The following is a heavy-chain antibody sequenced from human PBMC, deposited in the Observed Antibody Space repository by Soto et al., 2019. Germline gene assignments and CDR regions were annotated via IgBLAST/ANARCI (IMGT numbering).Heavy chain of an antibody. CDR2: ISRSSTGI. CDR1: GFTFSLYS. J-gene: IGHJ6*02. Sequence: EVQLVESGGGLVQPGGSLRLSCAASGFTFSLYSMSWVRQAPGKGLEWVSYISRSSTGIHYADSVEGRFTISRDDATNSMHLAMTGLSGGDAAVYYCARAVTWGFDVWGQGTTVSISS. D-gene: IGHD7-27*01. CDR3: ARAVTWGFDV. V-gene: IGHV3-48*01.